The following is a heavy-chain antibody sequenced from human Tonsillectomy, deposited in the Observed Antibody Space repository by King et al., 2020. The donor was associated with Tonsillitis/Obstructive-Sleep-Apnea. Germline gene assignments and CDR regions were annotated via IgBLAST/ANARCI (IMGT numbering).Heavy chain of an antibody. CDR3: ASTEGDDYVFYYYYYMDV. CDR1: GFTFSDYY. Sequence: QLVQSGGGLVKPGGSLRLSCAASGFTFSDYYMSWIRQAPGKGLEWVSYISSSGSTIYNADSVKSRFTISRDNAKNSLYLQKHSLRAEDTAVYSCASTEGDDYVFYYYYYMDVWGKGTTVTVSS. CDR2: ISSSGSTI. V-gene: IGHV3-11*01. J-gene: IGHJ6*03. D-gene: IGHD3-16*01.